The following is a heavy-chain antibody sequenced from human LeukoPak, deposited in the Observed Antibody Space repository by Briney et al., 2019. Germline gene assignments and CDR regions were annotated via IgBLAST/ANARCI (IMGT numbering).Heavy chain of an antibody. CDR1: GFTFSGHF. D-gene: IGHD7-27*01. V-gene: IGHV3-64D*06. CDR2: ISVNGDKT. Sequence: GGSLRLSCSASGFTFSGHFMHWVRQAPGKGLEYVSSISVNGDKTLYAESVKGRFTISRDDSKNTLYLQLSSLRLEDTAIYYCLKDLTGTWSFDHWGQGTLLTVSS. J-gene: IGHJ4*02. CDR3: LKDLTGTWSFDH.